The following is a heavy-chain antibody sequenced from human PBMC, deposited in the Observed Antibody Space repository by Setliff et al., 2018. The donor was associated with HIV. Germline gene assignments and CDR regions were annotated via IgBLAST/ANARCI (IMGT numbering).Heavy chain of an antibody. Sequence: SETLSLTCTVSGYFISSGYYWGWIRQPPGKGLEWIGSIYHSGSIYYNPSLKSRVTISVDTSKKQFSLKLSSVTAADTAVYYCARVGQLLLGDYFYMDVWGKGTSVTVSS. CDR2: IYHSGSI. CDR1: GYFISSGYY. D-gene: IGHD2-2*01. V-gene: IGHV4-38-2*02. J-gene: IGHJ6*03. CDR3: ARVGQLLLGDYFYMDV.